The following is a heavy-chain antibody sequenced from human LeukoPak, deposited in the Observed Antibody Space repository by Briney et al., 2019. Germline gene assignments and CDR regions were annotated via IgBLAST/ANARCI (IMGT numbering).Heavy chain of an antibody. J-gene: IGHJ3*02. V-gene: IGHV4-59*01. CDR2: MYNSGST. CDR1: GGSISSYY. Sequence: PSETLSLTCIVSGGSISSYYWSWLRQPPGKGLEWIGYMYNSGSTNFNSSLKSRVAISLDRSKNQFSLKLTSVTAADTAVYYCARVNNYDFLTGPNVFDIWGQGTLVTVSS. CDR3: ARVNNYDFLTGPNVFDI. D-gene: IGHD3-9*01.